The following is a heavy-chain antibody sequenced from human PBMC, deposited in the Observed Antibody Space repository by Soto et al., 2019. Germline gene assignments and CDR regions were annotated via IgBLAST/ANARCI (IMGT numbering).Heavy chain of an antibody. CDR3: ARDTAERWNWFDP. CDR2: INHSGST. Sequence: SLTCAVYGGSFSGYYWSWIRQPPGKGLEWIGEINHSGSTNYNPSLKSRVTISVDTSKNQFSLKLSSVTAADTAVYYCARDTAERWNWFDPWGQGTLVTVSS. V-gene: IGHV4-34*09. J-gene: IGHJ5*02. D-gene: IGHD4-17*01. CDR1: GGSFSGYY.